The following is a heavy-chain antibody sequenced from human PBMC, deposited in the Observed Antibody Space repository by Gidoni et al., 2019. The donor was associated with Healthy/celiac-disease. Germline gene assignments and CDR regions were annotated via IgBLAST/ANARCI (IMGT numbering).Heavy chain of an antibody. CDR1: GSTFSSYA. CDR2: ISVSVGST. V-gene: IGHV3-23*04. J-gene: IGHJ4*02. Sequence: EVQMGEPGGGVVQPGGSQRLPCAASGSTFSSYAMGWVGQAPGKRLEWVSAISVSVGSTYYADPVTVRFTISRDNSKHTLYLPMNSLRAEYTAVYYCAKGAGGMWGQGTLVTVSS. CDR3: AKGAGGM.